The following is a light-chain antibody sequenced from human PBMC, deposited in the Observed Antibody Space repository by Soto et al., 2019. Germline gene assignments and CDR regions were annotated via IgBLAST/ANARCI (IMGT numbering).Light chain of an antibody. Sequence: EIVLMQSPATLSVSPGERATLSCRASQSISSNLAWYQQKPGQAPRLLIYGASTRATAIPARFSGSGSGTEFTLTISSLQSEDFAVYYCQQYNDWPRTFGQGTKVDIK. CDR2: GAS. CDR1: QSISSN. V-gene: IGKV3-15*01. CDR3: QQYNDWPRT. J-gene: IGKJ1*01.